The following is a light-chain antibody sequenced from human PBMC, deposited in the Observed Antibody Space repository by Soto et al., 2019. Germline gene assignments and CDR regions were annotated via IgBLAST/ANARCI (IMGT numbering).Light chain of an antibody. V-gene: IGKV3-15*01. J-gene: IGKJ4*01. CDR2: GAS. CDR3: QQYSNWPLLS. CDR1: QSISSN. Sequence: EIVMTQSPATLSVSPGERATLSCRASQSISSNLVWYQQKAGQAPRLLIYGASTRATGIPARFSGSGSGTEFTLTISSLQSEDFAVYYCQQYSNWPLLSFGGGTKVDIK.